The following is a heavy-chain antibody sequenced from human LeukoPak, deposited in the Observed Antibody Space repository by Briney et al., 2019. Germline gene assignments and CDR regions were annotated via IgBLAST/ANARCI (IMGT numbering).Heavy chain of an antibody. CDR1: GFTPSHFW. Sequence: GGSLRLSCEVSGFTPSHFWMHWVRQALGKGLEWVARIDGPGRGTVYADSVKGRFTFSRDNAKNTLSLQMNSLRHDDTAMYYCVRDLFPDAFDIWGQGTRVTVSS. CDR3: VRDLFPDAFDI. J-gene: IGHJ3*02. V-gene: IGHV3-74*01. CDR2: IDGPGRGT. D-gene: IGHD2-21*01.